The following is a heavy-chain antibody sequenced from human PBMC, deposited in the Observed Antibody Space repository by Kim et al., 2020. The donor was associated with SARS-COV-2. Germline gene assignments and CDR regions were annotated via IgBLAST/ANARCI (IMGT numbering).Heavy chain of an antibody. V-gene: IGHV3-23*01. CDR2: ITGSGDST. J-gene: IGHJ6*03. CDR3: AKGGGSSFYYYMDV. CDR1: GFTFSSFA. Sequence: GSLRLSCAASGFTFSSFAMSWVRQAPGKGLEWVSTITGSGDSTYYADSVKGRFTISRDNSKNTLYLQMNSLRAEDTAVYYCAKGGGSSFYYYMDVWGKGTTVTVSS. D-gene: IGHD1-26*01.